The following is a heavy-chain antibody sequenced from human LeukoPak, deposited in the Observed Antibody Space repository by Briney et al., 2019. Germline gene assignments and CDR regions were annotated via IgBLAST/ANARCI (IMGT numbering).Heavy chain of an antibody. J-gene: IGHJ5*02. D-gene: IGHD2-2*02. Sequence: PSETLSLTCAVYGGSFSGYYWSWIRQPPGKGLEWIGEINHSGSTNHNPSLKNRVTISVDTSKNQFSLKLSSVTAADTAVYYCATVALAIPKYCSSTSCYRGPFDPWGQGTLVTVSS. CDR1: GGSFSGYY. CDR3: ATVALAIPKYCSSTSCYRGPFDP. CDR2: INHSGST. V-gene: IGHV4-34*01.